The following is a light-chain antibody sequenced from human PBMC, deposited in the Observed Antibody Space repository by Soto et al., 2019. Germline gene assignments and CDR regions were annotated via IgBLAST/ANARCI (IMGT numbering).Light chain of an antibody. J-gene: IGKJ2*01. Sequence: DIQMTQSPSSLSASVGDRVTITCRASQSISSYLNWYQQKPGKAPKLLIYAASSLQSGVPSRFSGSRSGTDFTLTISSLQPEDFANYYCQQSYSTPYTFGQGTKLDIK. CDR1: QSISSY. V-gene: IGKV1-39*01. CDR2: AAS. CDR3: QQSYSTPYT.